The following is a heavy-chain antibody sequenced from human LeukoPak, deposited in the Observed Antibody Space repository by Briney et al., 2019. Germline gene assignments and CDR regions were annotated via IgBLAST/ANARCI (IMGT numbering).Heavy chain of an antibody. CDR2: IYYSGST. V-gene: IGHV4-39*01. CDR1: GGSISSSSYY. J-gene: IGHJ4*02. Sequence: PSETLSLTCTVSGGSISSSSYYWGWIRQPPGKGLEWIGSIYYSGSTYYNPSLKSRVTISVDTSKNQFSLRLSSMTAADTAVYYCARRGYDFWSGTQFGYFDYWGQGTLVTVSS. CDR3: ARRGYDFWSGTQFGYFDY. D-gene: IGHD3-3*01.